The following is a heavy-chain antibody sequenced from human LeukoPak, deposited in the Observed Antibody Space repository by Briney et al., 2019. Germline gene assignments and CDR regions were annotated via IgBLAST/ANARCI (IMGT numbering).Heavy chain of an antibody. D-gene: IGHD3-22*01. V-gene: IGHV4-59*05. J-gene: IGHJ4*02. Sequence: PSETLSLTCTVSGGSISSYYWSWIRQPPGKGLEWIGSIYYSGSTYYNPSLKSRVTISVDTSKNQFSLKLSSVTAADTAVYYCACTRITMIVVVHSGLDYWGQGTLVTVSS. CDR2: IYYSGST. CDR3: ACTRITMIVVVHSGLDY. CDR1: GGSISSYY.